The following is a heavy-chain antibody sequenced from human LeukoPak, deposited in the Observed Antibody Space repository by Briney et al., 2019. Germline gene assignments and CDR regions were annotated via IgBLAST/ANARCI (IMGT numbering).Heavy chain of an antibody. J-gene: IGHJ6*02. D-gene: IGHD4-23*01. CDR3: ASSTVVTSYYYYGMDV. CDR1: GGSISSGGYY. CDR2: IYYSGST. V-gene: IGHV4-31*03. Sequence: SQTLSLTCTVSGGSISSGGYYWSWIRQHPGKGLEWIGYIYYSGSTYYNPSLKSRVTISVDTSKNQFSLKLSSVTAADTAVYYCASSTVVTSYYYYGMDVWGQGTTVTVSS.